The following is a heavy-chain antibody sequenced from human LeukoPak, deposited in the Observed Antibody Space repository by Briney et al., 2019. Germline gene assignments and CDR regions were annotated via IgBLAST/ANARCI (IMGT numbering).Heavy chain of an antibody. Sequence: GGSLRLSCAASGFTFSSYNMHWVRQAPGKGLEWVAIISNDGTNKYYADSVKGRFTISRDNSKNTLYLQMNSLRAEDTAVYYCAKDEGSYYFDYWGQGTLVTVSS. D-gene: IGHD1-26*01. CDR2: ISNDGTNK. J-gene: IGHJ4*02. V-gene: IGHV3-30*18. CDR1: GFTFSSYN. CDR3: AKDEGSYYFDY.